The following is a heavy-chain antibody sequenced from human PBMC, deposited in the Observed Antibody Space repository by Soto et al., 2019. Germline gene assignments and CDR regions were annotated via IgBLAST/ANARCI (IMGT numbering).Heavy chain of an antibody. CDR3: VRDEGRGYDLVHLDH. CDR1: GFTISGLE. J-gene: IGHJ4*02. CDR2: ISGSGTTT. Sequence: GGPMRHPSAASGFTISGLEMDWVIQAPGKGLEWLSYISGSGTTTDYADSVNGRFTISRDNAKNLLYLQMNSLRAEDTAVYYCVRDEGRGYDLVHLDHWGQGTMVTVSS. V-gene: IGHV3-48*03. D-gene: IGHD5-12*01.